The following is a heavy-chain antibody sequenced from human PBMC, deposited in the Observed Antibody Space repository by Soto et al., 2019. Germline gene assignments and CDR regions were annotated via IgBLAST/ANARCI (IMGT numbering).Heavy chain of an antibody. CDR3: ARMWSGYNSH. CDR2: INHSGST. V-gene: IGHV4-39*07. D-gene: IGHD6-25*01. CDR1: GGSISSSSYY. J-gene: IGHJ4*02. Sequence: SETLSLTCTVSGGSISSSSYYWSWIRQPPGKGLEWIGEINHSGSTNYNPSLKSRVTISVDTSKNQFSLKLSSVTAADTAVYYCARMWSGYNSHWGQGTLVTSPQ.